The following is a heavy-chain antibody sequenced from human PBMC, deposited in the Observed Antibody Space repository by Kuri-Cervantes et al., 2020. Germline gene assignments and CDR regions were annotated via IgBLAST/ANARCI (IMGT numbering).Heavy chain of an antibody. CDR2: IYYSGST. Sequence: GSLRLSCTVSGGSISSSSYYWGWIRQPPGKGLEWIGSIYYSGSTYYNPSLKSRVTISVDRSKNQFSLKLSSVTAADTAVYYCARTFWSGYSNWFDPRGQGTLVTVSS. V-gene: IGHV4-39*07. J-gene: IGHJ5*02. CDR3: ARTFWSGYSNWFDP. CDR1: GGSISSSSYY. D-gene: IGHD3-3*01.